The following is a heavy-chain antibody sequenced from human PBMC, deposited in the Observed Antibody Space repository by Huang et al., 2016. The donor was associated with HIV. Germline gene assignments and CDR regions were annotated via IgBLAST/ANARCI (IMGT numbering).Heavy chain of an antibody. D-gene: IGHD3-10*01. Sequence: QVQLVQSGAEVKKPGSSVKVSCKASGGTFSSYAISWVREALGQGLEWMGGIIPSVGTANYAHKFQGGVTITADESTSTAFMELSSLGSEDTAVYYCARDLLGYYGSGSTVAFDIWGQGTMVTVSS. CDR1: GGTFSSYA. CDR2: IIPSVGTA. J-gene: IGHJ3*02. V-gene: IGHV1-69*13. CDR3: ARDLLGYYGSGSTVAFDI.